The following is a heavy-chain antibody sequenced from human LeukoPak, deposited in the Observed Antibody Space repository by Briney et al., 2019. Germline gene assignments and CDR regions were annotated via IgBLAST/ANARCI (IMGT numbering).Heavy chain of an antibody. CDR3: AKVLYYYDSSAYWGGFDY. CDR1: GFTFSSYA. Sequence: PGGSLRLSCAASGFTFSSYAMSWVRQAPGKGLEWVSAISGSGGSTYYADSVKGRFTISRDKSKNTLYLQMNSLRAEDTAVYYCAKVLYYYDSSAYWGGFDYWGQGTLVTVSS. CDR2: ISGSGGST. D-gene: IGHD3-22*01. V-gene: IGHV3-23*01. J-gene: IGHJ4*02.